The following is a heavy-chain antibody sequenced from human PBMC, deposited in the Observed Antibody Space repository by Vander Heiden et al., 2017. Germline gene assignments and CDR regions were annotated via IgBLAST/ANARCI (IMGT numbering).Heavy chain of an antibody. D-gene: IGHD4-17*01. CDR2: ISSSSSYI. CDR1: GFTFSSYS. V-gene: IGHV3-21*01. Sequence: EVQLVESGGGLVKPGGSLRLSCAASGFTFSSYSMNWVRQAPGKGLEWVSSISSSSSYIDDADAVKGRLTISRDNAKKSLYLKMKRMRAEDTAVYYYARDGGEYGGNSNWGQGTMVTVSS. J-gene: IGHJ4*02. CDR3: ARDGGEYGGNSN.